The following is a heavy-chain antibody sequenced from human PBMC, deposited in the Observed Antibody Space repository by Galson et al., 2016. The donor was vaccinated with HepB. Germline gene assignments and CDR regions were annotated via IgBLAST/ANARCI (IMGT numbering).Heavy chain of an antibody. J-gene: IGHJ4*02. CDR1: GFTFSAFA. CDR3: AMKQGIVARRGASFDY. Sequence: SLRLSCAASGFTFSAFALNWVRQTPGKGLEWVARIGISDYDRCYADSVRGRFTISRDNFKDILYLEMKGLRAEDTALYYGAMKQGIVARRGASFDYWGQGTLVTVSS. V-gene: IGHV3-23*05. D-gene: IGHD5-12*01. CDR2: IGISDYDR.